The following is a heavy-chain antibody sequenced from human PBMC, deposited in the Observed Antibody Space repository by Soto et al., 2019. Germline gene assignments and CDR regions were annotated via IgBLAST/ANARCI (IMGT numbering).Heavy chain of an antibody. D-gene: IGHD3-9*01. V-gene: IGHV1-18*01. CDR1: GYTFTSYG. J-gene: IGHJ4*02. CDR2: ISAYNGNT. CDR3: ARSDYDILTGYYPFDY. Sequence: QVQLVQSGAEVKKPGASVKVSCKASGYTFTSYGISWVRQAPGQGLEWMGWISAYNGNTNYAQKLQGRVTMTTDTSTSRAYMELRSLRSDDTAVYYCARSDYDILTGYYPFDYWGQGTLVTVSS.